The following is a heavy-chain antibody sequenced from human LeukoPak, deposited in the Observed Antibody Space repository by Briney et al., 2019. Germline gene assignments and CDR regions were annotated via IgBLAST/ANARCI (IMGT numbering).Heavy chain of an antibody. CDR2: IYSSGST. CDR3: ARIVVADFDY. CDR1: GGSISSSSYY. J-gene: IGHJ4*02. D-gene: IGHD3-22*01. V-gene: IGHV4-39*01. Sequence: SETLSLTCTVSGGSISSSSYYWGWIRQPPGKGLEWIGGIYSSGSTYYNPSLKSRVTISVDTSKNQFSLKLSSATAADTAVYYCARIVVADFDYWGQGTLVTVSS.